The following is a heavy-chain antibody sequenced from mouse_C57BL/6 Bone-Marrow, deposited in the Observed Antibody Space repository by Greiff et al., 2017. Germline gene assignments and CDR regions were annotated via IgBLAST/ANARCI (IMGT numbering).Heavy chain of an antibody. Sequence: VQLQQSGAELARPGASVKLSCKASGYTFTSYGISWVKQRTGQGLEWIGEIYPRSGNTSYNEKFKGKATLTADKSSSTAYMELRSLTSEDSAVYVFARGDGGNVFAYWGQGTLVTVSA. CDR2: IYPRSGNT. D-gene: IGHD2-1*01. CDR3: ARGDGGNVFAY. V-gene: IGHV1-81*01. J-gene: IGHJ3*01. CDR1: GYTFTSYG.